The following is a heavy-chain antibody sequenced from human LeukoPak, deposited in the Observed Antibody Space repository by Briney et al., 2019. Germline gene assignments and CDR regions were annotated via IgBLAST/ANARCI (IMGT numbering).Heavy chain of an antibody. CDR3: ARDGYSYGYYYYYGMDV. CDR2: IYYSGST. D-gene: IGHD5-18*01. V-gene: IGHV4-61*01. Sequence: PSETLSLTCTVSGGSVSSGSYYWSWIRQPPGKGLGWIGYIYYSGSTNYNPSLKSRVTISVDTSKNQFSLKLSSVTAADTAVYYCARDGYSYGYYYYYGMDVWGQGTTVTVSS. J-gene: IGHJ6*02. CDR1: GGSVSSGSYY.